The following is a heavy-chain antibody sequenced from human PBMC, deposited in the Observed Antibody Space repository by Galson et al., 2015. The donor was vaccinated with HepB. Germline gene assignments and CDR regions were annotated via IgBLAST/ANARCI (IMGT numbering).Heavy chain of an antibody. Sequence: SLRLSCAASGFMFSTYTMHWVRQAPGKGLEWVALMSDEGTHEIYADSVKGRFTISRDNSQNTLYLQMSSLRTEDTAVYYCARALSSSWYCAFWGQGTLVTVSS. J-gene: IGHJ4*02. CDR2: MSDEGTHE. CDR3: ARALSSSWYCAF. D-gene: IGHD6-13*01. CDR1: GFMFSTYT. V-gene: IGHV3-30*03.